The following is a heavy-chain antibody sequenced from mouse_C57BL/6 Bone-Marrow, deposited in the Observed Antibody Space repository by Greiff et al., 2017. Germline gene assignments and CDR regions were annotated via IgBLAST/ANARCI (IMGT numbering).Heavy chain of an antibody. J-gene: IGHJ2*01. Sequence: VQLQQSGTVLARPGASVKMSCKTSGYTFTSYWMHWVKQRPGQGLEWIGAIYPGNSDTSYNQKFKGKAKLTAVTSASTAYMGLSSLTNEDSAVYYCTPLLWLRGDYWGQGTTLTVSS. CDR3: TPLLWLRGDY. D-gene: IGHD2-9*01. V-gene: IGHV1-5*01. CDR2: IYPGNSDT. CDR1: GYTFTSYW.